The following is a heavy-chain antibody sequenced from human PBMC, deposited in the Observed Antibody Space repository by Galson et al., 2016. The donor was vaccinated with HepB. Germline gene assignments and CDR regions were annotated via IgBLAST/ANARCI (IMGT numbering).Heavy chain of an antibody. CDR3: TRVSFLGRGLTI. J-gene: IGHJ4*02. V-gene: IGHV6-1*01. CDR1: GDSVSSNIAA. D-gene: IGHD2/OR15-2a*01. CDR2: TYYRSKWYN. Sequence: CAISGDSVSSNIAAWNWIRQSPSRGLEWLGRTYYRSKWYNDYVPSVKSRQTISPDTSKNQFSLQLKSVTPEDTAVYYCTRVSFLGRGLTIWGQGILVTVSS.